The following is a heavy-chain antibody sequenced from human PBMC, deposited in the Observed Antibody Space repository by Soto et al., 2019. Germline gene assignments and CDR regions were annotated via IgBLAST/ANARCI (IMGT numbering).Heavy chain of an antibody. Sequence: VKVSCKASGYTFTNYYMHWVRQAPGQGLEWMGWINPNSGGTNYAQKFQGWVTMTRDTSISTAYMELSRLTSDDTAVYYCASGRISVAGTREEIMTEIFDYWGQGTQVTVSS. J-gene: IGHJ4*02. CDR1: GYTFTNYY. CDR3: ASGRISVAGTREEIMTEIFDY. V-gene: IGHV1-2*04. D-gene: IGHD6-19*01. CDR2: INPNSGGT.